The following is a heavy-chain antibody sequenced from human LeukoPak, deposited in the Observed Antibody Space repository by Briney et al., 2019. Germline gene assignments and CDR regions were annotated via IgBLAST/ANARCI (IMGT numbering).Heavy chain of an antibody. V-gene: IGHV4-59*01. CDR2: IYYSGST. J-gene: IGHJ5*02. D-gene: IGHD5-24*01. CDR3: ARDNSVRDEAWWFNP. CDR1: GESISGFY. Sequence: PSETLSLTCTVSGESISGFYWTWIRQPPGKGLEWIGYIYYSGSTNYNPSLKSRVTISVDTSKNQFSLKLSSVTAADTAVYYCARDNSVRDEAWWFNPWGQGTLVTVSS.